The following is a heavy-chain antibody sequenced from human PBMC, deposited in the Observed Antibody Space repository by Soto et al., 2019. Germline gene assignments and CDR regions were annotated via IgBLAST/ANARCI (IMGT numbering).Heavy chain of an antibody. CDR2: IWYDGSNK. CDR3: AVYGDSLGFDP. J-gene: IGHJ5*02. Sequence: PGGSLRLSCAASGFTFSSYAMHWVRQAPGKGLEWVAVIWYDGSNKYYADSVKGRFTISRDNSKNTLYLQMNSLRAEDTAVYYCAVYGDSLGFDPWGQGTLVTVSS. D-gene: IGHD4-17*01. CDR1: GFTFSSYA. V-gene: IGHV3-33*08.